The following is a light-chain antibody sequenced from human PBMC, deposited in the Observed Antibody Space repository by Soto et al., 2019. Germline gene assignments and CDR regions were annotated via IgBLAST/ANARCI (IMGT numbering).Light chain of an antibody. Sequence: DIQMTQSPSSLAAAVGDRVTSTCGASQFISTYLNWYQQKPGKAPKVLIYAASTLQSGVPSRFSGSGSGTDFTLTISSLQPEDFATYHCQQSYSTLFTCGQGTR. J-gene: IGKJ5*01. CDR1: QFISTY. CDR2: AAS. V-gene: IGKV1-39*01. CDR3: QQSYSTLFT.